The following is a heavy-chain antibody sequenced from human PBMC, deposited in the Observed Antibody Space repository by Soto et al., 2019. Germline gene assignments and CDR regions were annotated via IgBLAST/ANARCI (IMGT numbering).Heavy chain of an antibody. V-gene: IGHV4-31*03. Sequence: SETLSVTCTVSGGSISSGGYYWSWIRQHPGKGLEWIGYIYYSGSTYYNPSLKSRVTISVDTSKNQFSLKLSSVTAADTAVYYCARAGYPDYYGSGSYYKLDYWGQGTLVTVSS. CDR3: ARAGYPDYYGSGSYYKLDY. CDR1: GGSISSGGYY. CDR2: IYYSGST. J-gene: IGHJ4*02. D-gene: IGHD3-10*01.